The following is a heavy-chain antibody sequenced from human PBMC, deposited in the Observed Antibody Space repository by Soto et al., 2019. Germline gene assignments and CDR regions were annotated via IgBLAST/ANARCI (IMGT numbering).Heavy chain of an antibody. CDR2: ISAYNGNT. CDR3: ARDGGGRYDFWSGYYRSSGYYGMDV. CDR1: GYTFTSYG. V-gene: IGHV1-18*01. D-gene: IGHD3-3*01. J-gene: IGHJ6*02. Sequence: GSSVKVSCKASGYTFTSYGISWVRQAPGQGLEWMGWISAYNGNTNYAQKLQGRVTMTTDTSTSTAYMELRSLRSDDTAVYYCARDGGGRYDFWSGYYRSSGYYGMDVWS.